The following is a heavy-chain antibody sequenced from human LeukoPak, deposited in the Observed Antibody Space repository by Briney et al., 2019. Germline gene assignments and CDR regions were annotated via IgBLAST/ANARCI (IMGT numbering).Heavy chain of an antibody. Sequence: GGSLRLSCAASGFTFSSYSMNWVRQAPGKGLEWVSSISSSSSYIYYADSVKGRFTISRDNAKNSLYLQMNSLRAEDTAVYYCAKDHYYGSGSYYNVFGYWGQGTLVTVSS. CDR3: AKDHYYGSGSYYNVFGY. CDR2: ISSSSSYI. J-gene: IGHJ4*02. D-gene: IGHD3-10*01. V-gene: IGHV3-21*04. CDR1: GFTFSSYS.